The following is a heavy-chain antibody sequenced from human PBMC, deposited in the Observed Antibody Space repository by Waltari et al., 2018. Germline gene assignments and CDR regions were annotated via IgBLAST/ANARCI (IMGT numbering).Heavy chain of an antibody. CDR1: GYTFTGYY. CDR2: INPNSGAT. V-gene: IGHV1-2*02. Sequence: QVQLVQSGAEVKKPGASVKVSCKASGYTFTGYYMHWVRQAPGQGLEWIGCINPNSGATNYAQEFQARVTMTRDTSLSTASMGLSRLRSDDTAVYYCARPRYGSGPQSFFDYWGQGTLVTVSS. CDR3: ARPRYGSGPQSFFDY. D-gene: IGHD3-10*01. J-gene: IGHJ4*02.